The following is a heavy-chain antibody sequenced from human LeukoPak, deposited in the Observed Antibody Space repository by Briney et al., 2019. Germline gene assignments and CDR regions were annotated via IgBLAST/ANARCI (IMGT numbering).Heavy chain of an antibody. CDR2: IYTGGSP. D-gene: IGHD6-13*01. CDR3: ARGAATGPTLGLDY. J-gene: IGHJ4*02. CDR1: GFTFSNYA. Sequence: GGSLRLSCAASGFTFSNYAMSWVRQAPGKGLEWVSVIYTGGSPYYADSVKGRFAISRDISKNTVYLQMYSLRAEDTAVYYCARGAATGPTLGLDYWGQGTLVTVSS. V-gene: IGHV3-53*01.